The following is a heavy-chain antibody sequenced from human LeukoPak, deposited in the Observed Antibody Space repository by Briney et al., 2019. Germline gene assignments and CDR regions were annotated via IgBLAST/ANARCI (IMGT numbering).Heavy chain of an antibody. V-gene: IGHV3-23*01. CDR1: GFTFSSYG. CDR2: ISGSGGST. J-gene: IGHJ3*02. Sequence: PGGSLRLSCAASGFTFSSYGMSWVRQAPGKGLEWVSAISGSGGSTYYADSVKGRFTISRDNSKNTLSLRMNSLRAEDTAVYYCARGPDWVGCAFDIWGQGTVVTVFS. D-gene: IGHD3/OR15-3a*01. CDR3: ARGPDWVGCAFDI.